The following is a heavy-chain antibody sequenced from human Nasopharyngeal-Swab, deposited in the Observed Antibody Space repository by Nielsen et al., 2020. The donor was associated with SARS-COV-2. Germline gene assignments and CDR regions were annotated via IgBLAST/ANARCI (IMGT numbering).Heavy chain of an antibody. D-gene: IGHD2-2*02. V-gene: IGHV3-33*01. J-gene: IGHJ4*02. Sequence: GGSLRLSCAASGFTFSSYGMHWVRQAPGKGLEWVAVIWYDGSNKYYADSVKGRFTISRDNSKNTLYLQMNGLRAEDTAVYYCARGGYCSSTSCYTVTTPLSYWGQGTLVTVSS. CDR3: ARGGYCSSTSCYTVTTPLSY. CDR1: GFTFSSYG. CDR2: IWYDGSNK.